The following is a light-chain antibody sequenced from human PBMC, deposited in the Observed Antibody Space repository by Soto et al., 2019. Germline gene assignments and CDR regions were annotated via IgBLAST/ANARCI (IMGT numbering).Light chain of an antibody. J-gene: IGKJ4*01. V-gene: IGKV1-27*01. Sequence: DIQMTQSPSSLSASLGVRVTITCRASQGIGIYLAWFQQRPGKVPKLLIYAASTLQSGVPSRFSGSGSGTEFTLTISSLQPEDVATYYCQKYNSAPLTFGGGTKVDIK. CDR3: QKYNSAPLT. CDR1: QGIGIY. CDR2: AAS.